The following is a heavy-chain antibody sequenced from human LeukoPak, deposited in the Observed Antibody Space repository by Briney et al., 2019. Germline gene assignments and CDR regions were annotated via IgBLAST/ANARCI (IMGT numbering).Heavy chain of an antibody. CDR1: GFTFSDHF. Sequence: GGSLRLSCAASGFTFSDHFMDWVRQAPGKGLEWVGRIKNKANSYITQYAASMEGRFTISRDDSKNSLYLQMSSLKTEDTAMYYLASIRGTLGYWGQGTVVTVSS. V-gene: IGHV3-72*01. D-gene: IGHD1-26*01. CDR3: ASIRGTLGY. CDR2: IKNKANSYIT. J-gene: IGHJ4*02.